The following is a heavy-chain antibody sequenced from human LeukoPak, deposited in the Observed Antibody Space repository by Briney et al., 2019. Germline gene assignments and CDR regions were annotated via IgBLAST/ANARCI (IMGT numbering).Heavy chain of an antibody. J-gene: IGHJ3*02. Sequence: SETLSLTCTVSGGSISSYYWSWIRQPAGKGLEWIGRIYTSGSTNYNPSLKSRVTMSVDTSKNQFSLKLSSVTAADTAVYYCARASRTGYSSSWGPSNAFDIWGQGTMVTVSS. D-gene: IGHD6-13*01. CDR1: GGSISSYY. CDR3: ARASRTGYSSSWGPSNAFDI. CDR2: IYTSGST. V-gene: IGHV4-4*07.